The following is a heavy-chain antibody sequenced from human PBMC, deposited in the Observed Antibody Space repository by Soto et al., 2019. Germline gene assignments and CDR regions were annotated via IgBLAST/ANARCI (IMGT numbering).Heavy chain of an antibody. CDR3: ARGTLIGSSTRNWFDP. D-gene: IGHD3-10*01. V-gene: IGHV4-4*02. CDR2: IYHNGRT. CDR1: GVPISSYDW. J-gene: IGHJ5*02. Sequence: QVHLEESGPGLVRPSGTLSLTCNVSGVPISSYDWWTWVRQTPGKGMEWIGEIYHNGRTNYSPSLKSRVSLSVDKSKNQFSLNLQSLTAADTAVYYCARGTLIGSSTRNWFDPWGQGTRVTVSS.